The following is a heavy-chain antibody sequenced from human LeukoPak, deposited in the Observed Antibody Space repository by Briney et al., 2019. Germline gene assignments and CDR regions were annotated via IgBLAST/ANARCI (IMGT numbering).Heavy chain of an antibody. CDR1: GGSISSSSYY. D-gene: IGHD4-17*01. CDR3: AGKTVTPDY. Sequence: SETLSLTXTVSGGSISSSSYYWGWIRQPPGKGLEWIGSIYYSGSTYYNPSLKSRVTISVDTSKNQFSLKLSSVTAADTAVYYCAGKTVTPDYWGQGTLVTVSS. CDR2: IYYSGST. J-gene: IGHJ4*02. V-gene: IGHV4-39*01.